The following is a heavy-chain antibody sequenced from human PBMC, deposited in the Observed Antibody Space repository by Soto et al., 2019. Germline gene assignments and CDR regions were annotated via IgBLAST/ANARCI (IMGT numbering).Heavy chain of an antibody. CDR3: AKDIRRLPRHIGGSYGLDY. Sequence: GGSLRLSCAASGFTFSSYAMSWVRQAPGKGLEWVSAISGSGGSTYYADSVKGRFTISRDNSKNTLYLQMNSLRAEDTAVYYCAKDIRRLPRHIGGSYGLDYWGQGTLVTVSS. D-gene: IGHD1-26*01. CDR2: ISGSGGST. J-gene: IGHJ4*02. V-gene: IGHV3-23*01. CDR1: GFTFSSYA.